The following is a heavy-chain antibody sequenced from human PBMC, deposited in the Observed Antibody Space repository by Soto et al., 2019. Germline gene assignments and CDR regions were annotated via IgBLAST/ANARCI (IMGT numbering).Heavy chain of an antibody. V-gene: IGHV4-31*03. Sequence: PSETLSLTCTVSGGSISSGGYYWSWIRQHPGKGLEWIGYIYYSGSTYYNPSLKSRVTISVDTSKNQFSLKLSSVTAADTAVYYCARDHCSGGSCYSGYFDYWGQGTLVTVSS. CDR1: GGSISSGGYY. J-gene: IGHJ4*02. D-gene: IGHD2-15*01. CDR2: IYYSGST. CDR3: ARDHCSGGSCYSGYFDY.